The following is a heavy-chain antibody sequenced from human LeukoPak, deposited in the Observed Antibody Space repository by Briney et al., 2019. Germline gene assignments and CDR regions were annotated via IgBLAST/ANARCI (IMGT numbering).Heavy chain of an antibody. D-gene: IGHD6-13*01. Sequence: PSETLSLTCTVSGGSISSYYWSWIRQPPRKGLEWIGYIYYSGSTNYNPSLKSRVTISVDTSKNQFSLKLSSVTAADTAVYYCARKSSSSANYYYYMDVWGKGTTVTVSS. CDR1: GGSISSYY. J-gene: IGHJ6*03. V-gene: IGHV4-59*01. CDR3: ARKSSSSANYYYYMDV. CDR2: IYYSGST.